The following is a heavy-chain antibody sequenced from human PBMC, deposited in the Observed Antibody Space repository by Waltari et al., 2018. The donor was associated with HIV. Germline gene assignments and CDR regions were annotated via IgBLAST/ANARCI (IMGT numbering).Heavy chain of an antibody. Sequence: EVHLVESGGTLVQPGGSLRLSCSASGFTFSNYAVHWGRQTPGKGLEYVSAIRGDGQSTYYAGSVKGRFTISRDNSKSTVWLQMRSLRAEDTAVYYCAKGNYDVLTGYYGPSFEYWGQGTLVTVSS. CDR1: GFTFSNYA. D-gene: IGHD3-9*01. CDR3: AKGNYDVLTGYYGPSFEY. CDR2: IRGDGQST. J-gene: IGHJ4*02. V-gene: IGHV3-64D*06.